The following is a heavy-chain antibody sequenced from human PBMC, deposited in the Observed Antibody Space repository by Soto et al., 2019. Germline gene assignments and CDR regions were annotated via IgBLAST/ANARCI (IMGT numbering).Heavy chain of an antibody. J-gene: IGHJ5*02. CDR2: INADNGDT. D-gene: IGHD2-21*02. V-gene: IGHV1-3*01. CDR3: ARDDGDVRWFDP. CDR1: GYTFTRYP. Sequence: ASVKXSCKASGYTFTRYPIYWVRQAPGQRLEWMGWINADNGDTTYSQKFQGRVTMTIGTSTSTAYMELRSLRSDDTAVYYCARDDGDVRWFDPWGQGTLVTVSS.